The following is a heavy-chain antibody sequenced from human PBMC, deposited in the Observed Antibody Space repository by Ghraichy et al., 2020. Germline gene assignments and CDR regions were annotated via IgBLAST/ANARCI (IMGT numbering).Heavy chain of an antibody. CDR1: GDSISTSYY. V-gene: IGHV4-39*01. CDR2: VYRDGTT. D-gene: IGHD4-17*01. J-gene: IGHJ4*02. CDR3: ARISDYGGYYFDY. Sequence: SETLSLTCTVFGDSISTSYYWGWIRQPPGKGLEWIGIVYRDGTTHYSPTLKSRVAISVDTSKNQFSLKGTSVTAADTAVYFCARISDYGGYYFDYWGQGTLVTVSS.